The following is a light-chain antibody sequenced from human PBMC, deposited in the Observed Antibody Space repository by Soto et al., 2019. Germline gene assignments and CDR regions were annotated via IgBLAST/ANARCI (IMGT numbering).Light chain of an antibody. CDR3: QQYGSSQT. CDR2: GAS. V-gene: IGKV3-20*01. J-gene: IGKJ1*01. Sequence: EIVLTQSPGTLSFSPGERTTLACRASQRVSSSYLAWYQQKPGQAPRLLIYGASSRATGIPDRFSGSGSGTDFTLTISRLEPEDFAVYYCQQYGSSQTFGQGTKV. CDR1: QRVSSSY.